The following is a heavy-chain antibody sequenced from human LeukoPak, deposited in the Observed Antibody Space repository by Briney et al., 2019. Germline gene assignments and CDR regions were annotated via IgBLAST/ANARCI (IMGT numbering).Heavy chain of an antibody. J-gene: IGHJ4*02. CDR3: ARGLRYFDWSGRFDY. CDR1: GFTFSSYS. CDR2: ISSSSSYI. D-gene: IGHD3-9*01. Sequence: KPGGSLRLSCAASGFTFSSYSMNRVRQAPGKGLEWVSSISSSSSYIYYADSVKGRFTISRDNAKNSLYLQMNSLRAEDTAVYYCARGLRYFDWSGRFDYWGQGTLVTVSS. V-gene: IGHV3-21*01.